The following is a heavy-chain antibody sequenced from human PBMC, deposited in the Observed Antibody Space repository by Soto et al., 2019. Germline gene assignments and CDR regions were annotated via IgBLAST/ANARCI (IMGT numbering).Heavy chain of an antibody. V-gene: IGHV1-69*13. D-gene: IGHD6-6*01. Sequence: ASVKVSCKACGVTFSRYAISWVRQAPGQGLEWMGGIIPIFGTANYAQKFQGRVTITADESTSTAYMELSSLRSEDTAVYYCARVTSSSTWAGVDYWGQGTLVTVSS. CDR1: GVTFSRYA. CDR2: IIPIFGTA. CDR3: ARVTSSSTWAGVDY. J-gene: IGHJ4*02.